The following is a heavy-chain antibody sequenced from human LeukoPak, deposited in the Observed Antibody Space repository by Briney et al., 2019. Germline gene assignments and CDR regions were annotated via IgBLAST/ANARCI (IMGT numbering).Heavy chain of an antibody. D-gene: IGHD2-2*01. Sequence: SETLSLTRTVSGGSISSGSYYWSWIRQPAGKGLEWIGRIYTSGSTNYNPSLKRRVTISVDTSKNQFSLKLSSVTAADTAVYYCARDRYQLLFGWFDPWGQGTLVTVSS. J-gene: IGHJ5*02. CDR3: ARDRYQLLFGWFDP. V-gene: IGHV4-61*02. CDR2: IYTSGST. CDR1: GGSISSGSYY.